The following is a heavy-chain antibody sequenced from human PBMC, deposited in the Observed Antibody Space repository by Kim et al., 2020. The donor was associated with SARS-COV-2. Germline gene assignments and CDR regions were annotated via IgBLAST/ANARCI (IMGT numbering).Heavy chain of an antibody. CDR1: GFTFSDYY. D-gene: IGHD6-6*01. V-gene: IGHV3-11*06. Sequence: GGSLRLSCAASGFTFSDYYMSWIRQAPGKGLEWVSYISTSSSYTNYADSVKGRFTISRDNGKKSLYLQMNSLRAEDTAVYYCARGERSSSSGIDYWGQGTLVTVSS. J-gene: IGHJ4*02. CDR3: ARGERSSSSGIDY. CDR2: ISTSSSYT.